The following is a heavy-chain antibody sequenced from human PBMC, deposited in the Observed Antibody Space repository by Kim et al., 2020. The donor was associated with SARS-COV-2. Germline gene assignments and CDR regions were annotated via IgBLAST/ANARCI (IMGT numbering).Heavy chain of an antibody. J-gene: IGHJ3*02. CDR2: PPWHTATT. Sequence: GGSLRLSCAASGFTFDDYAMHWVRHAPRPGPPPLPAPPWHTATTAQADPVKGRFTLSSDNAKNSLYLQMNSLRAEGTALYYCAKDVTMGPNDAFEIWGQGRMGTV. CDR3: AKDVTMGPNDAFEI. V-gene: IGHV3-9*01. CDR1: GFTFDDYA. D-gene: IGHD2-21*02.